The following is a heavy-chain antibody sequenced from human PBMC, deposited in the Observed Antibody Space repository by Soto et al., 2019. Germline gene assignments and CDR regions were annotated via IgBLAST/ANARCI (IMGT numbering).Heavy chain of an antibody. Sequence: GASVKVSCKASGYTFTSYGISWVRQAPGQGLEWMGWISAYNGNTNYAQKLQGRVTMTTDTSTSTAYMELRSLRSDDTAVYYCARVQSGYYLRTYYFDYWGQGTLVTVSS. CDR2: ISAYNGNT. CDR1: GYTFTSYG. J-gene: IGHJ4*02. CDR3: ARVQSGYYLRTYYFDY. D-gene: IGHD3-22*01. V-gene: IGHV1-18*01.